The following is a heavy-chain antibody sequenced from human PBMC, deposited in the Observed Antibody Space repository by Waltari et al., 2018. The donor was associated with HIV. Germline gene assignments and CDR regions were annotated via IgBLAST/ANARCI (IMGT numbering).Heavy chain of an antibody. V-gene: IGHV1-3*01. J-gene: IGHJ4*02. Sequence: QVQLVQSGAEVKKPGASVTVSCKASGYNFSSYAVHWVRQAPGQKPQWLDWVNPGNGKTNYSVKYQDRLTVTRDDSGETGYSVLTGLRSEETAVYYCVRGPSCSGDTCYSVFDSWGQGTLVSVSS. CDR2: VNPGNGKT. CDR3: VRGPSCSGDTCYSVFDS. D-gene: IGHD2-21*01. CDR1: GYNFSSYA.